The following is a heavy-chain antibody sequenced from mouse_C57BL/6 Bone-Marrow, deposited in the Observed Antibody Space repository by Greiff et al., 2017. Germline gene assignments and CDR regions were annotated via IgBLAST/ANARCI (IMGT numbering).Heavy chain of an antibody. J-gene: IGHJ4*01. D-gene: IGHD2-5*01. CDR3: AREDYYSNPRAMDY. CDR2: INPDSSTI. Sequence: AAEGVDFSRYWMSWVRRAPGKGLEWIGEINPDSSTINYAPSLKDKFIISRDNAKNTLYLQMSKVRSEDTALYYCAREDYYSNPRAMDYWGQGTSVTVSS. V-gene: IGHV4-1*01. CDR1: GVDFSRYW.